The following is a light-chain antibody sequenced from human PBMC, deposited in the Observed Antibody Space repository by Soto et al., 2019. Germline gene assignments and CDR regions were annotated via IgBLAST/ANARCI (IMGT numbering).Light chain of an antibody. V-gene: IGKV3-15*01. CDR2: DAS. Sequence: EIVMTRSPATLSVSPGEGATLSCRASESVSSNLAWYQQKPGQAPRLLIYDASTRATGIPARFSGSGSGTEFTLTISSLQSEDFAVYYCQQYKNWPPVTFGQGTRLEIK. J-gene: IGKJ5*01. CDR1: ESVSSN. CDR3: QQYKNWPPVT.